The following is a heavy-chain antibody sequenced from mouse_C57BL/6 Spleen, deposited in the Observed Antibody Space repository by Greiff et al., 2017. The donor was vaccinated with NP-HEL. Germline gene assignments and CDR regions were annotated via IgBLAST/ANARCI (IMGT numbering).Heavy chain of an antibody. CDR2: ISYDGSN. Sequence: EVKLMESGPGLVKPSQSLSLTCSVTGYSITSGYYWNWIRQFPGNKLEWMGYISYDGSNNYNPSLKNRISITRDTSKNQFFLKLNSVTTEDTATYYCARLRVWFDYWGQGTTLTVSS. J-gene: IGHJ2*01. CDR1: GYSITSGYY. D-gene: IGHD2-10*02. V-gene: IGHV3-6*01. CDR3: ARLRVWFDY.